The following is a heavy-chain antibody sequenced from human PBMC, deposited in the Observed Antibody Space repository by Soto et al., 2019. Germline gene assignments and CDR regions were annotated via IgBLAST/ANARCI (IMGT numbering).Heavy chain of an antibody. CDR3: AREDQMITFGGVIVMTGGEGPYYGRDV. J-gene: IGHJ6*02. Sequence: QVQLVQSGAEVKKPGASVKVSCKASRYTFTSYAMHWVRQAPGQRLEWMGWINAGNGNTKYSQKFQGRVTITRDTSARTEYMQLSSRRSEDTAVYHCAREDQMITFGGVIVMTGGEGPYYGRDVWGQGTTVTVSS. V-gene: IGHV1-3*01. CDR2: INAGNGNT. CDR1: RYTFTSYA. D-gene: IGHD3-16*02.